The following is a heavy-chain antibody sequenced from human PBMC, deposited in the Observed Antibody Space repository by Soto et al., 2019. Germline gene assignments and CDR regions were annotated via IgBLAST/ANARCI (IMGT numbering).Heavy chain of an antibody. CDR1: GYSFTSYW. Sequence: GESLKISCKGSGYSFTSYWISWVRQMPGKGLEWMGRIDPSDSYTNYSPSFQGHVTISADKSISTAYLQWSSLKASDTAMYYCASGYSYGYGGHYYYYYGMDVWGQGTTVTVSS. CDR3: ASGYSYGYGGHYYYYYGMDV. J-gene: IGHJ6*02. V-gene: IGHV5-10-1*01. CDR2: IDPSDSYT. D-gene: IGHD5-18*01.